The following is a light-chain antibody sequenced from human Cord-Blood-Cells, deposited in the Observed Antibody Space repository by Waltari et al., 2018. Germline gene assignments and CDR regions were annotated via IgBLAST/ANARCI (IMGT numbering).Light chain of an antibody. CDR3: QQYYSYPALT. Sequence: AIRMTQSPSSFSASTGDSVTITCRASQGISSYLAWYQQKPGKAPKLLIYAASTLQSGVPSRFSGSGSGTDFTLTISCLQSEDFATYYCQQYYSYPALTFGGGTKVEIK. CDR1: QGISSY. CDR2: AAS. J-gene: IGKJ4*01. V-gene: IGKV1-8*01.